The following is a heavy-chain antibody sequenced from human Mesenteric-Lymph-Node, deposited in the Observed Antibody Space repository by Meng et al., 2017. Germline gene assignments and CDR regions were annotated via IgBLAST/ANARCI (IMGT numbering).Heavy chain of an antibody. D-gene: IGHD1-20*01. CDR2: ISQRGST. CDR3: ARASYSWNLGDF. Sequence: QVQLQESGPGLGKPSETRALTCTGSGGSITSNNWWTWVRQPPGKGLEWIGEISQRGSTNYNPSLKSRVTISLDKSKNQFFLTLNSVTAADTAVYYCARASYSWNLGDFWGQGTLVTVSS. J-gene: IGHJ4*02. V-gene: IGHV4-4*02. CDR1: GGSITSNNW.